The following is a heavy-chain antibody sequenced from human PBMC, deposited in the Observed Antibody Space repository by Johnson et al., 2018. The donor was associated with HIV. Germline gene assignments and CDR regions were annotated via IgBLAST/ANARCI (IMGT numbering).Heavy chain of an antibody. CDR3: ARERGYSSVLWKLSEAAFDI. CDR1: GFTFDDYA. D-gene: IGHD6-19*01. J-gene: IGHJ3*02. V-gene: IGHV3-9*01. CDR2: ISWNSGSI. Sequence: VQLVESGGGLVQPGRSLRLSCAASGFTFDDYAMHWVRQAPGKGLEWVSGISWNSGSIGYADSMRGRFTISRDNTKNSLYLEMNSLRAEDTAVYYCARERGYSSVLWKLSEAAFDIWGQGTMVTVSS.